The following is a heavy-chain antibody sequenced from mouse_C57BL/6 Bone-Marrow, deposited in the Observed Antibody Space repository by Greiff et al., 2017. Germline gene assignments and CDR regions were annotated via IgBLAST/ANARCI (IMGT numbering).Heavy chain of an antibody. CDR2: IDPETGGT. Sequence: VQLQQSGAELVRPGASVTLSCKASGYTFTDYEMHWVKQTPVHGLEWIGAIDPETGGTAYNQKFKGKAILTADKSSSPAYMELRSLTSEDSSVYYCTRPYFYGSSYWYFDVWGTGTTVTVSS. CDR1: GYTFTDYE. J-gene: IGHJ1*03. D-gene: IGHD1-1*01. V-gene: IGHV1-15*01. CDR3: TRPYFYGSSYWYFDV.